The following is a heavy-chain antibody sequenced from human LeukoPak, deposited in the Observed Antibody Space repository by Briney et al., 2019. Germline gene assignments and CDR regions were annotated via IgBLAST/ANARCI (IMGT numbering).Heavy chain of an antibody. CDR3: ASGRDGYKHTDDY. D-gene: IGHD5-24*01. J-gene: IGHJ4*02. Sequence: KPGGSLRLSCAASGFTFSSYSMNWVRQAPGKGLEWVSSISSSSSYIYYADSVKGRFTISRDNAKNSLYLQMNSLRAEDTAVYYCASGRDGYKHTDDYWGQGTLVTVSS. V-gene: IGHV3-21*01. CDR2: ISSSSSYI. CDR1: GFTFSSYS.